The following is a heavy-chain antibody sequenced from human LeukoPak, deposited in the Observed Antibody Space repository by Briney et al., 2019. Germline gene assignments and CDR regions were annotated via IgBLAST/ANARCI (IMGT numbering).Heavy chain of an antibody. Sequence: SETLSLTCTVSGGSISSYYWSWIRQPPGKGLEWIGYIYYSGSTYYNPSLKSRVTISVDTSKNQFSLKLSSVTAADTAVYYCASHLTYYYDSSGYYYRDYWGQGTLVTVSS. J-gene: IGHJ4*02. V-gene: IGHV4-59*06. CDR2: IYYSGST. CDR1: GGSISSYY. CDR3: ASHLTYYYDSSGYYYRDY. D-gene: IGHD3-22*01.